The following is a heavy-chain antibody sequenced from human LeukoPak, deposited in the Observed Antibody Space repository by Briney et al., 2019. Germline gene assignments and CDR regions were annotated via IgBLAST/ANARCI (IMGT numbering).Heavy chain of an antibody. V-gene: IGHV3-30*18. D-gene: IGHD3-16*02. J-gene: IGHJ4*02. Sequence: SCKASGGTFNNYAMHWVRQAPGKGLEWVAVISYDGSNKYYAYSVKGRFTISRDNSKKTLYLEMNSLRAEDTAVYYCAKDLVITFGGVIGGLDYWGQGTLVTVSS. CDR3: AKDLVITFGGVIGGLDY. CDR2: ISYDGSNK. CDR1: GGTFNNYA.